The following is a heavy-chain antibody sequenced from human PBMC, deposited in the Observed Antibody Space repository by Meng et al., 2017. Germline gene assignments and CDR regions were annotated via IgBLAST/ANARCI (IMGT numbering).Heavy chain of an antibody. V-gene: IGHV4-4*02. CDR1: GGSISSSNW. D-gene: IGHD3-22*01. Sequence: QVQLQGSGPGLVKPSGTLSLTCAVYGGSISSSNWWSWVRQPPGKGLEWIGEIYHSGSTNYNPSLKSRVTISVDKSKNQFSLKLSSVTAADTAVYYCARAGVGYYDSSGPYSYWGQGTLVTVSS. J-gene: IGHJ4*02. CDR2: IYHSGST. CDR3: ARAGVGYYDSSGPYSY.